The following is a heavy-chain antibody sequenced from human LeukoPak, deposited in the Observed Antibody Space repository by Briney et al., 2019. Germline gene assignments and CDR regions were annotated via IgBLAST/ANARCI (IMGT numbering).Heavy chain of an antibody. CDR3: AREPAGRGAVDY. CDR1: GFSISNNYW. CDR2: VHHSGST. J-gene: IGHJ4*02. V-gene: IGHV4-38-2*01. D-gene: IGHD4/OR15-4a*01. Sequence: SETLSLTCAVSGFSISNNYWWHWIRQPPGKGLEWIGTVHHSGSTYYNPSLKSQVTISVDTSKDQFSLKLTSVTAADTAVHYCAREPAGRGAVDYWGQGTLVTVSS.